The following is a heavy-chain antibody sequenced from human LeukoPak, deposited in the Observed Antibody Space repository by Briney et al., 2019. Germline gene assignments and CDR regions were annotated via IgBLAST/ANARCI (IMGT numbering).Heavy chain of an antibody. V-gene: IGHV1-69*13. CDR2: IIPIFGTA. CDR3: ARELGYGSKQPYYYYGMDV. CDR1: GGTFSSYA. D-gene: IGHD3-10*01. J-gene: IGHJ6*02. Sequence: GASVKVSCKASGGTFSSYAISWVRQAPGQGLEWMGGIIPIFGTANYAQKFQDRVTITADESTSTAYMELSSLRSEDTAVYYCARELGYGSKQPYYYYGMDVWGQGTTVTVSS.